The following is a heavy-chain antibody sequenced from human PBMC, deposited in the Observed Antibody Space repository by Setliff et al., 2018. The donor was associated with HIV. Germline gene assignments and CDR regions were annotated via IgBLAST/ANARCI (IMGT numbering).Heavy chain of an antibody. D-gene: IGHD2-2*01. CDR2: INWNSGSI. CDR1: GFTFGSYG. J-gene: IGHJ4*02. CDR3: VKGDCTSSSCELES. Sequence: SLRLSCTTSGFTFGSYGMHWVRQAPGKGLEWVSAINWNSGSIGYAVSVMGRFTVSRDNAKNSLYLQMNSLRTEDTALYYCVKGDCTSSSCELESWGQGTLVTVSS. V-gene: IGHV3-9*01.